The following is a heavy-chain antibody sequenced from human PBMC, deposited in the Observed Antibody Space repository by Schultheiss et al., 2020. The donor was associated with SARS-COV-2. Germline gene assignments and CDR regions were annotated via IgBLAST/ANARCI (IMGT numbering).Heavy chain of an antibody. J-gene: IGHJ6*02. V-gene: IGHV3-30*18. CDR3: AKEVNHYYYFAMDV. CDR1: GFLFSRYG. Sequence: GGSLRLSCAASGFLFSRYGMHWVRQAPGKGLEWVAVISYDGSNKYYADSVKGRFTISRDNSKNTLYLQMNSLRVEDTAIYYCAKEVNHYYYFAMDVWGQGTTVTVSS. CDR2: ISYDGSNK.